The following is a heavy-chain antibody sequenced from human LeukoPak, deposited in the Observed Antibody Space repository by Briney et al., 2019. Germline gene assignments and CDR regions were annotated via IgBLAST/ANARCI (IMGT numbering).Heavy chain of an antibody. J-gene: IGHJ4*02. Sequence: PSETLSLTCAVSGGSITSSTSYWGWIRQSPGKGLEWIGRVYYSGSTLYNLSLKSRVTISVDTSKNQFSLRLGSVTAADTAVYYCARHGATDYFDFWGQGTLVTVSS. CDR1: GGSITSSTSY. CDR2: VYYSGST. V-gene: IGHV4-39*01. D-gene: IGHD1-26*01. CDR3: ARHGATDYFDF.